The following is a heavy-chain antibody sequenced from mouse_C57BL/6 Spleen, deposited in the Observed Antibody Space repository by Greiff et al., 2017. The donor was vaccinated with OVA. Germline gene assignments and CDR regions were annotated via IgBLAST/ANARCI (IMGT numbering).Heavy chain of an antibody. CDR1: GGGGTSYG. J-gene: IGHJ4*01. Sequence: VQLQQSGPGLGQPSQRGAITCTGSGGGGTSYGGEGVRQSPGKGREGLGVIWRGGSTDYNAAFMSRLSITKDNSKSQVFFKMNSLQADDTAIYYCAKTRTGTFAMDYWGQGTSVTVSS. D-gene: IGHD4-1*01. CDR2: IWRGGST. V-gene: IGHV2-5*01. CDR3: AKTRTGTFAMDY.